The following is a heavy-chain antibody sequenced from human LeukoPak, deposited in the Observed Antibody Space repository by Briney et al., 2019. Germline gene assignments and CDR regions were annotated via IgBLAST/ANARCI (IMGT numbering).Heavy chain of an antibody. CDR3: ARKMSSSYYYGMDV. J-gene: IGHJ6*02. CDR1: GHTFTGYY. CDR2: INPNSGGT. D-gene: IGHD6-6*01. Sequence: EASVKVSCKASGHTFTGYYMHWVRQAPGQGLEWMGWINPNSGGTNYAQKFQGRVTMTRDTSISTAYMELSRLRSDDTAVYYCARKMSSSYYYGMDVWGQGTTVTVSS. V-gene: IGHV1-2*02.